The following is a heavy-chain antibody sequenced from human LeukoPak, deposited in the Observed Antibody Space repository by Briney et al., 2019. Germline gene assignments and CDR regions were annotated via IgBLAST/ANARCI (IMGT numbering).Heavy chain of an antibody. CDR1: GYSITSGYY. Sequence: TSETLSLTCVVSGYSITSGYYWGWIRQPPGKGLEWIGNMYRGRTYHNPSLKSRVTISVDTSKKQFSLQLRSVTAADTAVYYCARALDHGDYPFDYWGQGTLVTVSS. V-gene: IGHV4-38-2*01. CDR2: MYRGRT. D-gene: IGHD4-17*01. CDR3: ARALDHGDYPFDY. J-gene: IGHJ4*02.